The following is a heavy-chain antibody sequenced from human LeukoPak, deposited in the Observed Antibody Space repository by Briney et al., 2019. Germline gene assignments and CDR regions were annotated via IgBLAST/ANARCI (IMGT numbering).Heavy chain of an antibody. CDR1: GGSISSYY. CDR2: IYDSGST. J-gene: IGHJ4*02. D-gene: IGHD5-18*01. Sequence: SETLSLTCTVSGGSISSYYLSWIRQPPGKGLEWIGYIYDSGSTDYNPSLRSRVTVSVDTSKNQFSLKLSSVTAADTAVYYCARLARGNRYGPYDYWGQGTLVTVSS. V-gene: IGHV4-59*08. CDR3: ARLARGNRYGPYDY.